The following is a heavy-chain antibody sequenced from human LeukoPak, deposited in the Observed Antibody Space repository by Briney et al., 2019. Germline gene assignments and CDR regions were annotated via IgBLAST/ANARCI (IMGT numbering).Heavy chain of an antibody. D-gene: IGHD3-10*01. Sequence: GGSVRVSCAASGFTFSSYGMHWVRQAPGKGLEWVAVISYDGSNKFYADSVKGRFTISRDNSKTTLYLQMNSLRAEDTAVYYCAKDPSRITMIRGVLKLSYYFDYWGQGTLV. V-gene: IGHV3-30*18. J-gene: IGHJ4*02. CDR1: GFTFSSYG. CDR3: AKDPSRITMIRGVLKLSYYFDY. CDR2: ISYDGSNK.